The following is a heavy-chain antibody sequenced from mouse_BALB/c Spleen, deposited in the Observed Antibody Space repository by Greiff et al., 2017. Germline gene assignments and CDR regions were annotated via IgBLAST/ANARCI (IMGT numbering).Heavy chain of an antibody. J-gene: IGHJ2*01. Sequence: EVMLVESGGGLVKPGGSLKLSCAASGFTFSSYAMSWVRQTPEKRLEWVASISSGGSTYYPDSVKGRFTISRDNARNILYLQMSSLRSEDTAMYYCASDRSPYYFDYWGQGTTLTVSS. CDR2: ISSGGST. CDR3: ASDRSPYYFDY. CDR1: GFTFSSYA. V-gene: IGHV5-6-5*01.